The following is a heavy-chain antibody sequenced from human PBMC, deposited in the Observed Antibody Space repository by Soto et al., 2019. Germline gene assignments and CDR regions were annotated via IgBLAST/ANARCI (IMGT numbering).Heavy chain of an antibody. Sequence: QLQLQETGPGLVKPSETLSLTCTVSGASIKSRNYFWGWILQPPGKGLEFVGSIHSSGGTYYNPSLKTRVTVSVALPNSHFSLSLKSLTATDTAVYYCGRLAEAATGHTDFDFWGQGTLVTVSS. CDR1: GASIKSRNYF. CDR3: GRLAEAATGHTDFDF. D-gene: IGHD2-15*01. V-gene: IGHV4-39*02. J-gene: IGHJ4*02. CDR2: IHSSGGT.